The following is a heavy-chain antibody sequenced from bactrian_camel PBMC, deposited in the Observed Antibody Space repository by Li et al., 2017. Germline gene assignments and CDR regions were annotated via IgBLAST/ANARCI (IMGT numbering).Heavy chain of an antibody. J-gene: IGHJ4*01. Sequence: VQLVESGGGSVQSGGSLRLSCAASGFTFSSYNMIWVRQAPGKGLEWVSGINSRTDDSTVYSESVKGRFTISIDNAKSTLYLQMNNLRADDTAMYYCARDVYNFGREFDYWGQGTQVTVS. V-gene: IGHV3S40*01. CDR3: ARDVYNFGREFDY. CDR1: GFTFSSYN. CDR2: INSRTDDST.